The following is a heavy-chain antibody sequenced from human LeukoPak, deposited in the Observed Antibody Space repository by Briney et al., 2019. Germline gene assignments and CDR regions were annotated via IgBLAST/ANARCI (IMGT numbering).Heavy chain of an antibody. J-gene: IGHJ4*02. D-gene: IGHD6-6*01. Sequence: PSETLSLTCAVYGGSFSGYYWSWIRQPPGKGLEWIGEINHSGGTNYNPSLKSRVTISVDTSKNQFSLKLSSVTAADTAVYYCARGPSLYRYSSSTPPLYSLVFDYWGQGTLVTVSS. CDR1: GGSFSGYY. V-gene: IGHV4-34*01. CDR2: INHSGGT. CDR3: ARGPSLYRYSSSTPPLYSLVFDY.